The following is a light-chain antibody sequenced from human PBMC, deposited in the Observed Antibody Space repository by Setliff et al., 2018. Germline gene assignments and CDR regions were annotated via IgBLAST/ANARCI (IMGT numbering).Light chain of an antibody. J-gene: IGLJ1*01. CDR2: GVS. Sequence: QSALAQPASVSGSPGQSITISCSGTSSDVGSYDLVSWYQQHTGKAPKLIIYGVSDRPSGVSSRFSGSKSGNTAYLTISGLQTEDEAEYYCNAYASDTTYVFGSGTKVTV. CDR3: NAYASDTTYV. V-gene: IGLV2-14*03. CDR1: SSDVGSYDL.